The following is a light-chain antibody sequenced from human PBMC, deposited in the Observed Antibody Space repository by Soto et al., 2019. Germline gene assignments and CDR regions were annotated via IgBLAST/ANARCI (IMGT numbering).Light chain of an antibody. J-gene: IGKJ5*01. V-gene: IGKV1-12*01. Sequence: DIQMTQSPSSVSASVGDRVTITCRASQDISGWLGWYRQKPGKAPELLVYAASHLQSGVPSRFSGSGSGTEFTLTISSLQPGDSATYSCHQAKARATFGQGTRLQIK. CDR1: QDISGW. CDR3: HQAKARAT. CDR2: AAS.